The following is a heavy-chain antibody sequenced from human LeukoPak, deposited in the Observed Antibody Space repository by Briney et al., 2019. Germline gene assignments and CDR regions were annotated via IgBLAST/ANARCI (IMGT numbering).Heavy chain of an antibody. CDR3: ARVFTHQDAFDI. V-gene: IGHV4-31*03. J-gene: IGHJ3*02. Sequence: SQTLSLTCTVSGGSISSGGYYWSWIRQHPGKGLEWIGYIYYSGSTYYNPSLKSRVTISVDTSKNQFSLKLSSVTAADTAVYYCARVFTHQDAFDIWGQGTMVTVSS. D-gene: IGHD3-3*01. CDR2: IYYSGST. CDR1: GGSISSGGYY.